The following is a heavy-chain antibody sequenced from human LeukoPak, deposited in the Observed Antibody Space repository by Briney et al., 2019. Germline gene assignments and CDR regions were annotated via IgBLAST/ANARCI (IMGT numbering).Heavy chain of an antibody. CDR2: LYYGGNT. Sequence: SETLSLTCTVSGDSISSSDRYWVWIRQPPGKGLEWIGSLYYGGNTYYNPSLNGRLTIYVDTSKNQLSLTLRSVTAADAALYFCARRAKSRAFDIWGQGTMVTVSS. CDR1: GDSISSSDRY. J-gene: IGHJ3*02. CDR3: ARRAKSRAFDI. V-gene: IGHV4-39*01. D-gene: IGHD3-10*01.